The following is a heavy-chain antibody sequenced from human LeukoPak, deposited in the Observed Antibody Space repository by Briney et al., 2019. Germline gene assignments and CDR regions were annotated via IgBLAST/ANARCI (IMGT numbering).Heavy chain of an antibody. CDR1: GGSISYYY. Sequence: SETLSLTCTVSGGSISYYYWSWIRQPPGKGLEWIGYIYYSGSTNYNPSLKSRVTISVDTSKNQFSLRLGSVTAADTAVYYCARVQSRLSWFDPWGQGTLVTVSS. CDR3: ARVQSRLSWFDP. J-gene: IGHJ5*02. CDR2: IYYSGST. V-gene: IGHV4-59*12.